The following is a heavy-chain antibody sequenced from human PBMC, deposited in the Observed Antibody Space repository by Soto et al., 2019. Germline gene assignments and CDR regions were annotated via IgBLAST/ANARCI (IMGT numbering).Heavy chain of an antibody. D-gene: IGHD3-10*01. CDR2: INDSGNI. CDR3: ARGLILWFGELSRRGGYYYYMDV. V-gene: IGHV4-34*01. Sequence: QVQLQQWGAGLLKPSETLSLTCAVYGGSFSGYQWSWIRQTPGKGLDLIGEINDSGNINYNPSLKSRVTIVLDTPKKQISLKLSSVTAADSAVYYCARGLILWFGELSRRGGYYYYMDVWGKGTTVTVSS. J-gene: IGHJ6*03. CDR1: GGSFSGYQ.